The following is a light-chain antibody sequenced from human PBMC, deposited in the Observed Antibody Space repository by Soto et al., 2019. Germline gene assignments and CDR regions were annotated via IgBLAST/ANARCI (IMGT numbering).Light chain of an antibody. Sequence: QSALTQPASVSGSPGQSITISCTGTSSDVGSYNYVSWYQLHPGKAPKLIIYEVSNRPSGVSNRFSGSKSGDTASLTISGLQAEDGADYYCSSYTTRTALYVFGTGTKVTVL. CDR1: SSDVGSYNY. CDR2: EVS. J-gene: IGLJ1*01. V-gene: IGLV2-14*01. CDR3: SSYTTRTALYV.